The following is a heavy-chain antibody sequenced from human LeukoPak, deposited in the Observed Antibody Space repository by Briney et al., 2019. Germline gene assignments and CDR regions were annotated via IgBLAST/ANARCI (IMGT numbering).Heavy chain of an antibody. CDR1: GFTFSSHN. CDR3: ARDRTADGFDV. Sequence: PGGSLRLSCAASGFTFSSHNMNWVRQAPGKGLEGVSYISSSSSTTCYADSVKGRFTISRDNAKNSLYLQMNSLRAEDTAVYYCARDRTADGFDVWGQGTMVTVSS. D-gene: IGHD2-2*01. CDR2: ISSSSSTT. V-gene: IGHV3-48*01. J-gene: IGHJ3*01.